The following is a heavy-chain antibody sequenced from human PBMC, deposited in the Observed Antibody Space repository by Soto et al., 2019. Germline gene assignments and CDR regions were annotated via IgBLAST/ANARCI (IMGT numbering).Heavy chain of an antibody. CDR3: AREALYSSGWYYSDY. V-gene: IGHV1-18*01. Sequence: GASVKVSCKASGYTFTSYGISWVRQAPGQGLEWMGWISAYNGNTNYAEKVRGRVTMTTDTSTSTVYMELRSLRSDDTAVYYCAREALYSSGWYYSDYWGQGTPVTVSS. CDR2: ISAYNGNT. J-gene: IGHJ4*02. D-gene: IGHD6-13*01. CDR1: GYTFTSYG.